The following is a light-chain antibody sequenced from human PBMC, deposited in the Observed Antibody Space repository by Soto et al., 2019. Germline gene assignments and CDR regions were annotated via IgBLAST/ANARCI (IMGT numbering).Light chain of an antibody. CDR3: QQYNTYE. V-gene: IGKV1-5*01. CDR2: DAY. CDR1: QSIASW. J-gene: IGKJ1*01. Sequence: DIQMTQSPSTLSASVGDRVTITCRASQSIASWLAWYQQKPGRAPDLLLYDAYTLKSGVPTRFSGSGSVTEFTLTISDLQPDDFATYYCQQYNTYEFGQGTKVEIK.